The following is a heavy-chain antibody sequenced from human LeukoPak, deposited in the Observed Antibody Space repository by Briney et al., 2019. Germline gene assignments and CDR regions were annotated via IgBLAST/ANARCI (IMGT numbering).Heavy chain of an antibody. CDR2: IYTSGST. CDR1: GGSISSYY. D-gene: IGHD4-11*01. CDR3: ARERLQYYMDV. Sequence: ASETLSLTCTVSGGSISSYYWSWIREPAGKGLEWIGRIYTSGSTNYSPSLKSRVTMSVDTSKNQFSLRLSSVTAADTAVYYCARERLQYYMDVWGKGTTVTVSS. J-gene: IGHJ6*03. V-gene: IGHV4-4*07.